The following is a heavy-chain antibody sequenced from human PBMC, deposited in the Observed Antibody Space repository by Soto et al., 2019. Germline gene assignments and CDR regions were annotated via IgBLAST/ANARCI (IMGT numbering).Heavy chain of an antibody. D-gene: IGHD6-13*01. J-gene: IGHJ4*02. CDR2: IYGSGST. CDR1: GGSISGYY. CDR3: ARTQLSATWYPDY. V-gene: IGHV4-4*07. Sequence: ETLSLTCTVSGGSISGYYWSWIRQPAGKGLEWIGRIYGSGSTNYNPSLKSRVTMSVYTSNNQFSLRLSSVTAADTAVYYCARTQLSATWYPDYWAQGTLVTVS.